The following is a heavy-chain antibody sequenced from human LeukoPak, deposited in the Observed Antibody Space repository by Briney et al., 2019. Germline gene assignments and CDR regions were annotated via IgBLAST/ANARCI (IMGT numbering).Heavy chain of an antibody. Sequence: SETLSLTCTVSGGPISSYYWSWIRQPPGKGLEWIAYIYYSGSTNYNPSLKSRVTISVDTSKNQFSLKLSSVTAADTAVYYCARDVSGSSWHDYWGQGTLATVSS. D-gene: IGHD6-13*01. CDR2: IYYSGST. CDR1: GGPISSYY. J-gene: IGHJ4*02. V-gene: IGHV4-59*01. CDR3: ARDVSGSSWHDY.